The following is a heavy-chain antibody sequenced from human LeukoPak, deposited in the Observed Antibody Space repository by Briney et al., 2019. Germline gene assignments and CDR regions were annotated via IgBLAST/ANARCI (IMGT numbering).Heavy chain of an antibody. CDR2: MNPNSGNT. Sequence: GASVKVSCKASGYTFTSYDINWVRQATGQGLEWMGWMNPNSGNTGYAQKFQSRVTMTRNTSISTACMELSSLRSEDTAVYYCARAPDYSGSYLDYWGQGTLVTVSS. J-gene: IGHJ4*02. CDR3: ARAPDYSGSYLDY. D-gene: IGHD1-26*01. CDR1: GYTFTSYD. V-gene: IGHV1-8*01.